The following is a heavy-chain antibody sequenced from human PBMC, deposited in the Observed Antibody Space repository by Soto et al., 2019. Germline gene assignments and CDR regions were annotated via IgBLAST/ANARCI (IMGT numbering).Heavy chain of an antibody. Sequence: EVQLLESGGGLVQPGGSLRLSCATDGFTFDSYAMHWVRQAPGKGLEWVSSLSGSGYQTYYADSVKGRLTISRDLSKDTVYLQLNSLRAEDTAVYYCAKDRLTVFGVALISEDWGRGTLVTVAS. CDR1: GFTFDSYA. D-gene: IGHD3-3*01. V-gene: IGHV3-23*01. CDR2: LSGSGYQT. CDR3: AKDRLTVFGVALISED. J-gene: IGHJ4*02.